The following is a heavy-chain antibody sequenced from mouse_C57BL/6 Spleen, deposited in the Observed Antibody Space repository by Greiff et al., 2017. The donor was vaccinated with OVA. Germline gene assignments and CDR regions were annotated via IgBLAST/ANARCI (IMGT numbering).Heavy chain of an antibody. CDR2: IDPSDSET. J-gene: IGHJ2*01. CDR3: ARAYYGSSNYFDY. V-gene: IGHV1-52*01. Sequence: QVQLQQPGAELVRPGSSVKLSCKASGYTFTSYWMHWVKQRPIQGLEWIGNIDPSDSETHYNQKFKDKATLTVDKSASTAYMQLSSLTSEDSAVYDCARAYYGSSNYFDYWGQGTTLTVSS. D-gene: IGHD1-1*01. CDR1: GYTFTSYW.